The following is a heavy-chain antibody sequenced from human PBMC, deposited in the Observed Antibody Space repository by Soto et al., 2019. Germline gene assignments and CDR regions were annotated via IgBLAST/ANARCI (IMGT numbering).Heavy chain of an antibody. CDR1: GVTVSKHY. CDR2: IRNKANSCTT. J-gene: IGHJ4*02. V-gene: IGHV3-72*01. Sequence: AVRRSDEGSGVTVSKHYMDWVRQAPGKGLEWVGRIRNKANSCTTVYAASVTGRFTISRDDSKSSVYLQMNSLKTEDTAVYYCARLDFSSGYYYAYWGQGTLVTVSS. CDR3: ARLDFSSGYYYAY. D-gene: IGHD3-22*01.